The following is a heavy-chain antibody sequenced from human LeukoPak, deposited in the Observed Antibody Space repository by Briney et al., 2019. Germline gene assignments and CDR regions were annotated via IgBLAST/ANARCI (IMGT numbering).Heavy chain of an antibody. CDR2: INPNSGGT. Sequence: ASVKVSCKASGYTFTGYYMHWVRQAPGQGLEWMGWINPNSGGTNYAQKFQGRVTMTRDTSIRTAYMELSRLRSDDTAEYYCARVNGIAVAGIPPSGMDVWGQGTTVTVSS. CDR1: GYTFTGYY. V-gene: IGHV1-2*02. CDR3: ARVNGIAVAGIPPSGMDV. J-gene: IGHJ6*02. D-gene: IGHD6-19*01.